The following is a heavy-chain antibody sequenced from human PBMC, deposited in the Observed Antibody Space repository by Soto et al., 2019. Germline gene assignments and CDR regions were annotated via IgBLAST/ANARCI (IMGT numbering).Heavy chain of an antibody. CDR1: GGSVSSGSYY. Sequence: PSETLSLTCTVSGGSVSSGSYYWSWIRQPPGKGLEWIGYIYYSGSTNYNPSLKSRVTISVDTSKNQFSLKLSSVTAADTAVYYCARDRKVATTRPYYYYGMDVWGQGTTVTVSS. CDR2: IYYSGST. J-gene: IGHJ6*02. D-gene: IGHD5-12*01. CDR3: ARDRKVATTRPYYYYGMDV. V-gene: IGHV4-61*01.